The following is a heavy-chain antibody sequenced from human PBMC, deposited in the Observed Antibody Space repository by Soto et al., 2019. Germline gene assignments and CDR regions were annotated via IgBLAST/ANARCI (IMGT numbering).Heavy chain of an antibody. CDR1: GFTFSSYG. CDR2: ISYDGSNK. D-gene: IGHD1-26*01. CDR3: AKMMRGAPSFDY. V-gene: IGHV3-30*18. J-gene: IGHJ4*02. Sequence: PGGSLRLSCAASGFTFSSYGMHWVRQAPGKGLEWVAVISYDGSNKYYADSVKGRFTISRDNSKNTLYLQMNSLRAEDTAVYYCAKMMRGAPSFDYWGQGTLVTVSS.